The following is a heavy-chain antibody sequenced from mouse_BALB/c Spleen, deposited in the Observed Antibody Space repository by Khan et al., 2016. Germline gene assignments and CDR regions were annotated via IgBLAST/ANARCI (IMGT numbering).Heavy chain of an antibody. J-gene: IGHJ4*01. CDR1: GFNIKDTY. CDR2: IDPANGNT. CDR3: ARAYPYYAMDY. Sequence: EVQLQQSGAELVKPGASVKLSCTASGFNIKDTYMHWVKQRPEHGLEWIGRIDPANGNTKYDPKFQGKATITADTSSNTAYLQLSSLTSEDTAVYYCARAYPYYAMDYWGQGTSVTVSS. V-gene: IGHV14-3*02.